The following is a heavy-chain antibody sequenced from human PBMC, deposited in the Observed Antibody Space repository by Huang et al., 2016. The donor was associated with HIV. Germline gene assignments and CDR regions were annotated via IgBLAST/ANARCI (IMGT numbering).Heavy chain of an antibody. CDR2: IKPGGPA. CDR1: GASFGSYF. D-gene: IGHD3-3*01. CDR3: ARLPTPSYYDTWSLSSVEEDFFYFNMDL. Sequence: QVRLEQWGAGVVKPSETLSLTCAVYGASFGSYFWSWIRQSPVKGLQGIGEIKPGGPANYSPVFQSRVIMSVDTPKNQFSLSLRTMTAADAAIYYCARLPTPSYYDTWSLSSVEEDFFYFNMDLWGQGTPVIVSS. V-gene: IGHV4-34*01. J-gene: IGHJ6*03.